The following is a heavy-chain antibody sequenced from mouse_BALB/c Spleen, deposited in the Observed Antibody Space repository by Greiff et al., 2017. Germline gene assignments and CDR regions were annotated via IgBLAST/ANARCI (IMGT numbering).Heavy chain of an antibody. CDR2: ISYDGSN. Sequence: EVKLQESGPGLVKPSQSLSLTCSVTGYSITSGYYWNWIRQFPGNKLEWMGYISYDGSNNYNPSLKNRISITRDTSKNQFFLKLNSVTTEDTATYYCARDGLRRRGFDYWGQGTTLTVSS. V-gene: IGHV3-6*02. J-gene: IGHJ2*01. CDR1: GYSITSGYY. D-gene: IGHD2-2*01. CDR3: ARDGLRRRGFDY.